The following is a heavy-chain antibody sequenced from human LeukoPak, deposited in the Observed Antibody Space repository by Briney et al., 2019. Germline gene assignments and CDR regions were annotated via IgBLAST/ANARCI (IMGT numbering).Heavy chain of an antibody. CDR3: ARVPHSSSSEWFDP. D-gene: IGHD6-6*01. J-gene: IGHJ5*02. CDR1: GYSISSGYY. Sequence: PSETLSLTCTVSGYSISSGYYWGWNRQPPGKGLEWIGSIYHSGSTYYNPSLKSRVTISVDTSTNQFSLKLSSVTAADTAVFYCARVPHSSSSEWFDPWGQGTLVTVSS. V-gene: IGHV4-38-2*02. CDR2: IYHSGST.